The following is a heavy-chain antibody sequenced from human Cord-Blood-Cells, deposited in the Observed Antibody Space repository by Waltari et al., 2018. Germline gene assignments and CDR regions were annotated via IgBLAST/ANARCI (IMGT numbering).Heavy chain of an antibody. CDR2: IYYSGST. V-gene: IGHV4-39*01. D-gene: IGHD3-3*01. CDR1: GGSISSSSYY. J-gene: IGHJ4*02. Sequence: QLQLQESGPGLVKPSETLSLTCTVSGGSISSSSYYWGGIRQPPGKGLEWIGSIYYSGSTYYNPSLKSRVTISVDTSKNQFTLKLCSVTAADTAVYYCARSANDFWSGYYFDYWGQGTLVTVSS. CDR3: ARSANDFWSGYYFDY.